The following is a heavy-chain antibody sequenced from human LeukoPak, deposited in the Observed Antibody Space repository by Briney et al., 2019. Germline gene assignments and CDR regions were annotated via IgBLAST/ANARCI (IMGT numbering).Heavy chain of an antibody. D-gene: IGHD2-21*02. V-gene: IGHV3-23*01. CDR3: AVDTKLVVVTAIRY. CDR1: GITFSAYA. J-gene: IGHJ4*02. CDR2: ISGGGGST. Sequence: GGSLRLSCAASGITFSAYAMAWVRQAPGKGLEWVSGISGGGGSTYYADSVKGQFTISGDSSKNTLYLQMNSLRAEDTAVYYCAVDTKLVVVTAIRYWGQGTLVTVSS.